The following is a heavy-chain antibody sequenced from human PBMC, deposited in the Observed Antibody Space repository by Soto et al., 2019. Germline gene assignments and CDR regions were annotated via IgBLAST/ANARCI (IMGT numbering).Heavy chain of an antibody. CDR1: GYSFTSYW. V-gene: IGHV5-51*01. Sequence: GESLKISCKGSGYSFTSYWIGWVRQMPGKGLEWMGIIYPGDSDTRYSPSFQGQVTISADKSISTAYLQWSSLKASDTAMYYCARQRDSSSFRDYYCYYGMGVWGQGTTVTVAS. J-gene: IGHJ6*02. CDR2: IYPGDSDT. D-gene: IGHD6-6*01. CDR3: ARQRDSSSFRDYYCYYGMGV.